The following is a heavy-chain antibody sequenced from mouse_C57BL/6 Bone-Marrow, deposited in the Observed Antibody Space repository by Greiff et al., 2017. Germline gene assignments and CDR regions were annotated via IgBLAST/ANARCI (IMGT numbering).Heavy chain of an antibody. Sequence: VKLMESGAELVRPGASVTLSCKASGYTFTDYEMHWVKQTPVHGLEWIGAIDPETGGTAYNQKFKGKAILTADKSSSTAYMELRSLTSEDSAVYYCTRYTTVAQFAYWGQGTLVTVSA. V-gene: IGHV1-15*01. J-gene: IGHJ3*01. CDR1: GYTFTDYE. CDR2: IDPETGGT. D-gene: IGHD1-1*01. CDR3: TRYTTVAQFAY.